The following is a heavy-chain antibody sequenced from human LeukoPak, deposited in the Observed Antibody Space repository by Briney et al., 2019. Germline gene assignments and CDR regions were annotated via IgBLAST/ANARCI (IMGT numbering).Heavy chain of an antibody. V-gene: IGHV4-39*07. CDR3: ARGAFCSSTSCYTTPYYFDY. D-gene: IGHD2-2*02. Sequence: SETLSLTCTVSGASISSNNYYWGWVRQPPGKGLEWIGSIYYSGNTYSNPSLKSRVTVSVDTSKNQFSLKLSSVTAADTAVYYCARGAFCSSTSCYTTPYYFDYWGQGALVTVSS. J-gene: IGHJ4*02. CDR2: IYYSGNT. CDR1: GASISSNNYY.